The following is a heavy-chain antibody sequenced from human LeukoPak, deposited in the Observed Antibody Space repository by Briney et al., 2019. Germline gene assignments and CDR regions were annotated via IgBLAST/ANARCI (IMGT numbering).Heavy chain of an antibody. V-gene: IGHV3-7*01. J-gene: IGHJ3*02. CDR2: IKGDGREK. CDR1: GFTFSNDW. D-gene: IGHD4-11*01. Sequence: GGSLRLSCAASGFTFSNDWMSWVRQAPGKGLEWVANIKGDGREKYYVDSVKGRFTISRDNAKNSLYLQMNSLRAEDTADYHCARDRTNDYGNDVGAFDIWGQGTMVTVSS. CDR3: ARDRTNDYGNDVGAFDI.